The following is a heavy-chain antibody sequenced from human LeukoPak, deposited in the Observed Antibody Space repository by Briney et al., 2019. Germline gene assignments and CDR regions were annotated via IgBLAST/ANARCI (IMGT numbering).Heavy chain of an antibody. CDR2: VDHTGST. CDR3: VRVDNGGNYFDY. J-gene: IGHJ4*02. D-gene: IGHD4-23*01. CDR1: DDSITMYY. Sequence: PSETLSLTCSVSDDSITMYYWTWIRQPPGKGLEWIGYVDHTGSTNYNPSLKSRLTISADTSKNQFSLRLSSVTAADTAVYYCVRVDNGGNYFDYWGQGTLVTVSS. V-gene: IGHV4-59*08.